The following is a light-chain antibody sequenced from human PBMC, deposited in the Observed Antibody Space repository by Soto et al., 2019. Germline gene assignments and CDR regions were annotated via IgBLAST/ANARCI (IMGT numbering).Light chain of an antibody. J-gene: IGKJ1*01. CDR2: GAS. CDR1: QSVRSSY. V-gene: IGKV3-20*01. CDR3: QHYDDSLWT. Sequence: EIVLTQSPGTLSLSPGERATLSCRASQSVRSSYLVWYQHKPGQAPRLLIYGASSRAHGIPDRFSGSGSGTDFTLTINRLEPEDFAEYYCQHYDDSLWTFGQRTKVQIK.